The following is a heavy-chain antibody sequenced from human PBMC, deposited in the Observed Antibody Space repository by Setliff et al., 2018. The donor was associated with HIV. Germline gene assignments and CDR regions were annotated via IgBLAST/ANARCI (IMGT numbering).Heavy chain of an antibody. CDR2: ISYSGNT. Sequence: SETLSLTCSLSIGSISSGDYYWSWIRQPPGKGLEWIGYISYSGNTYYNPSLKSRVTISVDTSKNQFSLKLSSVTAADTAVYYCARGAELLWFGELHNIPYFDYWGQGTLVTVSS. J-gene: IGHJ4*02. CDR1: IGSISSGDYY. D-gene: IGHD3-10*01. V-gene: IGHV4-30-4*02. CDR3: ARGAELLWFGELHNIPYFDY.